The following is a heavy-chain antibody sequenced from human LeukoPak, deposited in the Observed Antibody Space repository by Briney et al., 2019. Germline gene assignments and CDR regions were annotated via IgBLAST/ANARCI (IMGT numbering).Heavy chain of an antibody. D-gene: IGHD2-21*02. Sequence: PSETLSLTCTVSGGSISSGGYYWSWIRQHPGKGLEWIGYIYYSGSTYYNPSLKSRVTISVDTSKNQFSLKLSSVTAADTAVYYCARESRGVVTAHDAFDIWGQGTMVTVSS. CDR2: IYYSGST. J-gene: IGHJ3*02. CDR3: ARESRGVVTAHDAFDI. V-gene: IGHV4-31*03. CDR1: GGSISSGGYY.